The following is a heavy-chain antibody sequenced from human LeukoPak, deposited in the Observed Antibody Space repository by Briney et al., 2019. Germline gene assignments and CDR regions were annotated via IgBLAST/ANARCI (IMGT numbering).Heavy chain of an antibody. Sequence: GGSLRLSCAASGFTFSSYSMNWVRQAPGKGLEWVSSISSSSSCIYYADSVKGRFTISRDNAKNSLYLQMNSLRAEDTAVYYCAVSRGYYYGMDVWGQGTTVTVSS. V-gene: IGHV3-21*01. CDR1: GFTFSSYS. D-gene: IGHD3-10*01. J-gene: IGHJ6*02. CDR3: AVSRGYYYGMDV. CDR2: ISSSSSCI.